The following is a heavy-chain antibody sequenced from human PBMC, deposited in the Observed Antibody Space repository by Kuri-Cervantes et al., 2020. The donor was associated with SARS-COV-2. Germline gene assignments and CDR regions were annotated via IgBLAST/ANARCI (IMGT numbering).Heavy chain of an antibody. CDR2: ISYDGSNK. Sequence: GESLKISCAASGFTFSSYAMHWVRQAPGKGLEWVAVISYDGSNKYYADSVKGRFTSTRGNSKNTLDLQMASLRPKDTAIYYCVKAAGGRAYWGRGSLVTVSS. V-gene: IGHV3-30*04. J-gene: IGHJ4*02. CDR3: VKAAGGRAY. D-gene: IGHD3-16*01. CDR1: GFTFSSYA.